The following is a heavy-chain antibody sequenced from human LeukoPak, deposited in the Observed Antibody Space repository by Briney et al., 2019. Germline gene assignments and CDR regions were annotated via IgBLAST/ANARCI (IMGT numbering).Heavy chain of an antibody. V-gene: IGHV3-30*04. CDR1: GFIFSNYA. Sequence: GRSLRLSCAASGFIFSNYAIHWVRQAPGKGLEWVAVISSEGSKKSYADSVKGRFTISRDNSKNTVYLQMNSLRAEDTALYYCAKLGHTSGYYARHSDYWGQGTLVTVSS. J-gene: IGHJ4*02. CDR2: ISSEGSKK. D-gene: IGHD3-22*01. CDR3: AKLGHTSGYYARHSDY.